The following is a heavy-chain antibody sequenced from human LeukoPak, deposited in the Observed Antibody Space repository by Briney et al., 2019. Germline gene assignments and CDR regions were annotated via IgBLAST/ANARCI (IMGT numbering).Heavy chain of an antibody. J-gene: IGHJ4*02. V-gene: IGHV4-34*01. CDR1: GFTFSSYS. CDR3: ARGRYSSGWYRVQFDY. CDR2: INHSGST. Sequence: PGGSLRLSCAASGFTFSSYSMNWVRQPPGKGLEWIGEINHSGSTNYNPSLKSRVTISVETSKNQFSLKLSSVTAADTAVYYCARGRYSSGWYRVQFDYWGQGTLVTVSS. D-gene: IGHD6-19*01.